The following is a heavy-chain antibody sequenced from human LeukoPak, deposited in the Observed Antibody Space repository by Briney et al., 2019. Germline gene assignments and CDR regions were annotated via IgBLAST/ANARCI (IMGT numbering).Heavy chain of an antibody. D-gene: IGHD2-2*01. J-gene: IGHJ4*02. V-gene: IGHV4-34*01. CDR3: ARRPSCLDY. Sequence: GSLRLSCAASGFTFSSYSMNWVRQPPGKGLEWIGEINHSGSTNYNPSLKSRVTISVDTSKNQFSLKLSSVTAADTAVYYCARRPSCLDYWGQGTLVTVSS. CDR1: GFTFSSYS. CDR2: INHSGST.